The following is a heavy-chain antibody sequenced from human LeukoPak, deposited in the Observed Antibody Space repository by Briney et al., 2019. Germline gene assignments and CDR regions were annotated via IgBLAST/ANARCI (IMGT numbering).Heavy chain of an antibody. Sequence: GGSLRLSCAASGFIFNSYGMHWVRQAPGKGLEWVAFIRYDGSNKYYADSVKGRFTISRDNSKNTLYLQMNSLRVEDTAVYYCATLPYYYDSSGSYYFDYWGQGTLVTVFS. V-gene: IGHV3-30*02. CDR3: ATLPYYYDSSGSYYFDY. D-gene: IGHD3-22*01. CDR2: IRYDGSNK. J-gene: IGHJ4*02. CDR1: GFIFNSYG.